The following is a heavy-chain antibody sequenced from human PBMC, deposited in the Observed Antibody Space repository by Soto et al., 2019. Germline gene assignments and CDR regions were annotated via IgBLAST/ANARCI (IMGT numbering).Heavy chain of an antibody. CDR3: ARGDIVVVPAAPYAFDI. CDR1: GYTFTSYD. V-gene: IGHV1-8*01. CDR2: MNPNSGNT. Sequence: QVQLVQSGAEVKKPGASVKVSCKASGYTFTSYDINWVRQATGQGLEWMGWMNPNSGNTGYAQKFQGRVTMNRTTSISTAYMELSSLRSEDTAVYYCARGDIVVVPAAPYAFDIWGQGTMVTVSS. J-gene: IGHJ3*02. D-gene: IGHD2-2*01.